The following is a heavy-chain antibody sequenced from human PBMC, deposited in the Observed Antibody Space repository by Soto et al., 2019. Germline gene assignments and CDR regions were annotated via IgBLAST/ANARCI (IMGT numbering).Heavy chain of an antibody. J-gene: IGHJ4*02. CDR1: GFSLSTSGVG. D-gene: IGHD3-3*01. CDR3: AHSYTYYDFWSGYYSYFDY. CDR2: IYWNDDK. V-gene: IGHV2-5*01. Sequence: KESGPTLVKPTQTLTLTCTFSGFSLSTSGVGVGWIRQPPGKALEWLALIYWNDDKRYSPSLKSRLTITKDTSKNQVVLTMTNLDPVDTATYYCAHSYTYYDFWSGYYSYFDYWGQGTLVTVSS.